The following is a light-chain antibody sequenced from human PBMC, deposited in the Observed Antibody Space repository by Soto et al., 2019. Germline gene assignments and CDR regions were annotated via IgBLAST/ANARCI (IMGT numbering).Light chain of an antibody. V-gene: IGKV1-9*01. CDR2: LAS. Sequence: DIQLTQSPASLSASVGDRVTITCRASQGISSYVAWYQQKPGNAPKLLIYLASTLQSGVPSRFSGSGSGTDFSLTISSLQPEDVATYYCQYLNSFPLSFGGGTKVEIK. CDR3: QYLNSFPLS. J-gene: IGKJ4*01. CDR1: QGISSY.